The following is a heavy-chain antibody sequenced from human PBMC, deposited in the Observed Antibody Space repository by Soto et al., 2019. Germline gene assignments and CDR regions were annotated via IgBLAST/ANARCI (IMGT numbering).Heavy chain of an antibody. CDR3: ARGPFVVLNDFDA. CDR2: ILPISDIP. V-gene: IGHV1-69*02. J-gene: IGHJ4*02. CDR1: GGTFRNYP. D-gene: IGHD2-15*01. Sequence: QVQLVQSGAEVKKPGSSVKVSCKASGGTFRNYPINWVRQAPGQGLGWMGSILPISDIPDYAQNFPARVKIAKDKSTSTGDMELSSLRSEDTTMYFCARGPFVVLNDFDAWGQGALVGDSS.